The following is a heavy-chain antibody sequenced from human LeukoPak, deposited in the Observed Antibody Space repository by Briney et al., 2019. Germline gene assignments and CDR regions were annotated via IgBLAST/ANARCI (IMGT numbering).Heavy chain of an antibody. CDR2: IYTGDSDT. CDR1: GSSFTSYW. J-gene: IGHJ3*02. CDR3: ARHPVGVAAAAEPILAFDI. V-gene: IGHV5-51*01. D-gene: IGHD6-13*01. Sequence: GESLKISCKCSGSSFTSYWIGWVRQMHGKGLEWMGIIYTGDSDTRYSPSFQGQVTISADKSISTAYLQWSSLKASDTAMYYCARHPVGVAAAAEPILAFDIWGQGTMVTVSS.